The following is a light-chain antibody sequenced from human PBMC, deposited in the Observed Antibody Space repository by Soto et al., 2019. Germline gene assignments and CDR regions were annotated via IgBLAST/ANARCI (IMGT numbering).Light chain of an antibody. CDR1: QSVSSN. J-gene: IGKJ1*01. CDR3: QQYDNWPWT. Sequence: EIVMKQSPATLSVSPGERATLSCRASQSVSSNLAWYQQKPGQAPRLLIYGASARATGFPARFSASGSGTEFILTISSLQSEDFAVYYCQQYDNWPWTFGRGSKVDIK. CDR2: GAS. V-gene: IGKV3-15*01.